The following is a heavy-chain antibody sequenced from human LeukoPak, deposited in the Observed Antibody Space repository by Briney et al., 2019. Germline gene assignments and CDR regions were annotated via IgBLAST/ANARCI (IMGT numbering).Heavy chain of an antibody. CDR1: GGSISSGSYY. D-gene: IGHD3-22*01. Sequence: SSETLSLTCTVSGGSISSGSYYWSWIRQPAGKGLEWLGRLYTSGRINYNPSLKSRVTISVDTSKNQFSLKLSSVTAADTAVYYCARGNKRYYDTSGYYQYWGQGTLVTVSS. J-gene: IGHJ4*02. CDR2: LYTSGRI. V-gene: IGHV4-61*02. CDR3: ARGNKRYYDTSGYYQY.